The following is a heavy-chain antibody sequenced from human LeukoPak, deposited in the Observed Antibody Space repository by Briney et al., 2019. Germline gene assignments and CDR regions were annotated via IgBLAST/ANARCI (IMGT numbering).Heavy chain of an antibody. D-gene: IGHD1-14*01. CDR3: ARHEVCCGQPEAWFDP. V-gene: IGHV4-4*09. J-gene: IGHJ5*02. CDR2: IYTSGST. CDR1: GGSISSYY. Sequence: SETLSLTCTVSGGSISSYYWSWIRQPPGKGLEWIGYIYTSGSTNYNPSLKSRVTISVDTSKNQFSLKLSSVTAADTAVYYCARHEVCCGQPEAWFDPWDQGTLVTVSS.